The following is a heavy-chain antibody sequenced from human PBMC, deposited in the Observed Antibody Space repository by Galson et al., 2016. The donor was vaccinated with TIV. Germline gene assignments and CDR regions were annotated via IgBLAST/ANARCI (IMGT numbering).Heavy chain of an antibody. D-gene: IGHD2-8*02. CDR3: ARGPGYCTGGVCYSNWYFDL. V-gene: IGHV3-74*01. CDR1: GFSFRRYW. Sequence: SLRLSCAASGFSFRRYWMHWVRQAPGKGLVWVSHINSDGTNTNFADSVKGRFDISRDNAKNTLDLQMNVLTADDTAVYYCARGPGYCTGGVCYSNWYFDLWGRGTLVTVSS. CDR2: INSDGTNT. J-gene: IGHJ2*01.